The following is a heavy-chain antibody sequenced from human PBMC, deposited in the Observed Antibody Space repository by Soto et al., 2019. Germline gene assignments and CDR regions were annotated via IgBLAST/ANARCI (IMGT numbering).Heavy chain of an antibody. CDR3: ARHVFKVWGTPTNFFDY. D-gene: IGHD2-15*01. V-gene: IGHV4-39*01. CDR1: GGSISSSSYY. J-gene: IGHJ4*02. Sequence: QLQLQESGPGLVKPSETLSLTCTVSGGSISSSSYYWGWIRQPPGKGLEWIGSIYYSGSTYYNPSLKSRVTISVDTSKNQFPLKLSSVTAADTAVYYCARHVFKVWGTPTNFFDYWGQGTLVTVSS. CDR2: IYYSGST.